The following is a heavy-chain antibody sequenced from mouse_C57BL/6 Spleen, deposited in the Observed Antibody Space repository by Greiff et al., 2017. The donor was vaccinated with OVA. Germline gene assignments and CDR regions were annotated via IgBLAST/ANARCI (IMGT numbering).Heavy chain of an antibody. CDR2: FYPGSGSI. D-gene: IGHD2-5*01. CDR3: ARPPHDSNSHWYFDV. V-gene: IGHV1-62-2*01. Sequence: QVQLKESGAELVKPGASVKLSCKASGYTFTEYTIHWVKQRSGQGLEWIGWFYPGSGSIKYNEKFKDKATLTADKSSSTVYMELSRLTSEDSAVYFCARPPHDSNSHWYFDVWGTGTTVTVSS. J-gene: IGHJ1*03. CDR1: GYTFTEYT.